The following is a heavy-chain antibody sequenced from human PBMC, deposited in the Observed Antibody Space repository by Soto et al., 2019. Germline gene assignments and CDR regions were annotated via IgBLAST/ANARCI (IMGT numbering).Heavy chain of an antibody. CDR2: ITTSSSFR. J-gene: IGHJ4*02. Sequence: EVQLVESGGGLVKPGGSLRLSCAASGFTLSIYSMNWVRQAPGKGLEWVADITTSSSFRFYADSLKGRFTISRDDAKNSIYLQMNSLRDEDTGVYYCARDLGVALATRTLDIWGRGTLVTVSS. CDR3: ARDLGVALATRTLDI. CDR1: GFTLSIYS. D-gene: IGHD2-15*01. V-gene: IGHV3-21*01.